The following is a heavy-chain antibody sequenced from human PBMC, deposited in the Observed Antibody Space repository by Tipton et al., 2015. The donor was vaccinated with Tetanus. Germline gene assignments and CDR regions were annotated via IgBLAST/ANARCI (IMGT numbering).Heavy chain of an antibody. CDR1: GFTFDDYA. CDR3: AKNFLSYIDH. V-gene: IGHV3-9*01. D-gene: IGHD2-2*02. J-gene: IGHJ4*02. CDR2: ITWNSGSH. Sequence: RSLRLSCIASGFTFDDYAMHWVRQAPGKGLEWVAGITWNSGSHNYADSVKGRFTISRDNAQNSLYLQMHNLTVEDTALYYCAKNFLSYIDHWGQGTLVTVSS.